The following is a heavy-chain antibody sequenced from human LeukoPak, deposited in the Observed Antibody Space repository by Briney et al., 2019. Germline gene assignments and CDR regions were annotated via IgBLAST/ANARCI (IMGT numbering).Heavy chain of an antibody. J-gene: IGHJ4*02. CDR2: IGGSGGGT. D-gene: IGHD3-3*01. Sequence: GGSLRLSCAASGFTFSSYAMSGVRQAPGRGREGVSDIGGSGGGTYYADSVKGRFTISRDNSKNTLYLQINSLRAEDTAVYYCAKGVRFLESFFDYWGQGTLVTV. V-gene: IGHV3-23*01. CDR1: GFTFSSYA. CDR3: AKGVRFLESFFDY.